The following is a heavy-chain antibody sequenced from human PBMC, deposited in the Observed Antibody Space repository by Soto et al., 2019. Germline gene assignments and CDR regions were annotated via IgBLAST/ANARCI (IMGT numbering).Heavy chain of an antibody. D-gene: IGHD3-22*01. V-gene: IGHV4-30-4*01. CDR1: GGSISSGDYY. CDR2: IYYSGST. J-gene: IGHJ4*02. Sequence: SETLSLTCTVSGGSISSGDYYWSWIRQPPGKGLEWIGYIYYSGSTYYNPSLKSRVTISVDTSKNQFSLKLSSVTAADTAVYYCARGGYYDRPFDYWGQGTLVTVSS. CDR3: ARGGYYDRPFDY.